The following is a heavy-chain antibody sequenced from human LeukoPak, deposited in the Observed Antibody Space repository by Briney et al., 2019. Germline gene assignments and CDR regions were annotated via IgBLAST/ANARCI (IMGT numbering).Heavy chain of an antibody. CDR1: GYTFTSYY. Sequence: ASVKVSCKASGYTFTSYYMHWVRQAPGQGLEWMGIINPSGGSTSYAQKFQGRVTMTRDTSTSTVYMELSSLRSEDTAVYYCAGDQTRPPQGDYWGQGTLVTVSS. J-gene: IGHJ4*02. CDR3: AGDQTRPPQGDY. CDR2: INPSGGST. V-gene: IGHV1-46*01.